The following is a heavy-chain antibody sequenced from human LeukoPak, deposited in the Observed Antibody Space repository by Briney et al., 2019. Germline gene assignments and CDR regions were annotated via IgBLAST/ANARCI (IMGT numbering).Heavy chain of an antibody. V-gene: IGHV3-23*01. D-gene: IGHD6-19*01. CDR2: ISGSGGST. CDR1: GFTFSSYA. CDR3: ARDTQWLVHSIFDP. J-gene: IGHJ5*02. Sequence: GGSLRLSCAASGFTFSSYAMSWVRQAPGKGLEWVSGISGSGGSTYYADSVKGRFTISRDNSKNTLYLQMNSLRAEDTAVYYCARDTQWLVHSIFDPWGQGTLVTVSS.